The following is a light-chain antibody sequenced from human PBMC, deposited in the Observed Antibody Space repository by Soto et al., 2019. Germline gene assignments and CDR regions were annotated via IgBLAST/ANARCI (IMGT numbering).Light chain of an antibody. CDR2: AAS. Sequence: DIQMTQSPSSVSASVGDRVTITCRASQSIRSFLNWYQQKPGKAPKLLIYAASSLQSGVPSRFSGSGSGTGFTLTITSLQPEDSATYHCQQSYITPLTFGQGTRLEIK. CDR3: QQSYITPLT. V-gene: IGKV1-39*01. CDR1: QSIRSF. J-gene: IGKJ5*01.